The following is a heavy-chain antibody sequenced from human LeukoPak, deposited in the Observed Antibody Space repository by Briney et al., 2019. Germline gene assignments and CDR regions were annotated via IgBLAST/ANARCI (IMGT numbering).Heavy chain of an antibody. Sequence: SVKVSFKASGGTFSGYAFSWVRQAPGQGLEWMGGIIPMFGRTNYAQTFQGRVTITADESTSTAYMELTSLRSDDTAVYYCARDQGLWFGELLPHGEYFQHWGQGTLVTVSS. V-gene: IGHV1-69*13. CDR3: ARDQGLWFGELLPHGEYFQH. CDR1: GGTFSGYA. D-gene: IGHD3-10*01. CDR2: IIPMFGRT. J-gene: IGHJ1*01.